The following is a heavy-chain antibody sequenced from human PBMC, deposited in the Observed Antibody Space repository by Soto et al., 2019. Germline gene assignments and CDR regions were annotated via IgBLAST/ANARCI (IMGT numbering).Heavy chain of an antibody. J-gene: IGHJ5*02. Sequence: QITLKESGPTLVKPTQTLTLTCTFSGFSLSTSGVGVGWIRQPPGKALEWLALIYWDDDKRYSPSLKSRLTITKDPSXTXVXXTMTNMDPVDTATYYCAHSLIGYYYDSSGSNWFDPWGQGTLVTVSS. CDR1: GFSLSTSGVG. D-gene: IGHD3-22*01. V-gene: IGHV2-5*02. CDR3: AHSLIGYYYDSSGSNWFDP. CDR2: IYWDDDK.